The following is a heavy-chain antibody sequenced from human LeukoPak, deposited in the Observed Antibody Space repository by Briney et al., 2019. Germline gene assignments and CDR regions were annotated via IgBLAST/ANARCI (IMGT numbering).Heavy chain of an antibody. CDR1: GGSISSGSYY. CDR2: MYTSGYT. J-gene: IGHJ6*03. D-gene: IGHD3-10*01. V-gene: IGHV4-61*02. CDR3: AREAPESGSYYYYYMDV. Sequence: SQTLSLTCTVSGGSISSGSYYWSWIRQPAGKGLEWIGRMYTSGYTNYNPSLKSRVTISVDTSKNQFSLKLSSVTAADTAVYYCAREAPESGSYYYYYMDVWGKGTTVTISS.